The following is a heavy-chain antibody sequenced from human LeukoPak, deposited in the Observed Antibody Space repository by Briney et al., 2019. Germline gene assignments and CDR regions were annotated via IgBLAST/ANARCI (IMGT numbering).Heavy chain of an antibody. Sequence: KPSETLSLTCAVYGGSLSGYYWSWICQPPGKGLEWIGEINHSGSTNYNPSLKSRVTISVDTSKNQFSLKLSSVTAADTAVYYCGKGRPRFQLVNYYYYGMDVWGQGTTVTVSS. J-gene: IGHJ6*02. V-gene: IGHV4-34*01. D-gene: IGHD2-2*01. CDR1: GGSLSGYY. CDR3: GKGRPRFQLVNYYYYGMDV. CDR2: INHSGST.